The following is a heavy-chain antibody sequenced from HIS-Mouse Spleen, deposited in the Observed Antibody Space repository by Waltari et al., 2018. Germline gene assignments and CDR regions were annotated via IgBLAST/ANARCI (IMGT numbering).Heavy chain of an antibody. CDR2: INPNSGGT. CDR3: ARGYLAAGNFDY. J-gene: IGHJ4*02. Sequence: QVQLVQSGAEVKKPGASVKVSCKASGYTFTGSYMHWVRQAPGQGREWLGWINPNSGGTKYAQKFQGRVTMTRDTSISTAYMELSRLRSDDTAVYYCARGYLAAGNFDYWGQGTLVTVSS. CDR1: GYTFTGSY. V-gene: IGHV1-2*02. D-gene: IGHD6-13*01.